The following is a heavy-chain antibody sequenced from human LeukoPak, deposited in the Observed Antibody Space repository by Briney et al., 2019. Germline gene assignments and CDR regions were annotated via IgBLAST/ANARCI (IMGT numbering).Heavy chain of an antibody. J-gene: IGHJ2*01. CDR1: GGSFSGYY. CDR2: IYYNRST. Sequence: PSETLSLTCAVYGGSFSGYYWSWIRQHPGKGLEWIGYIYYNRSTYYNPSLKSRVTISVDTSKNQFSLKLSSVTAAGTAVYYCARDLLDTSMVHYWYFDLWGRGTLVTVSS. D-gene: IGHD5-18*01. V-gene: IGHV4-31*11. CDR3: ARDLLDTSMVHYWYFDL.